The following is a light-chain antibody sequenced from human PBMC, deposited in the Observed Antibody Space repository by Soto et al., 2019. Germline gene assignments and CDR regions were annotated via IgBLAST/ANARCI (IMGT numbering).Light chain of an antibody. J-gene: IGLJ1*01. CDR1: TGAVTSGHY. CDR3: LLSYSCAFV. CDR2: DTN. V-gene: IGLV7-46*01. Sequence: QAVVTQEPSLTVSPGGTVTLTCDSSTGAVTSGHYPYWFQQRPGQAPRTLIYDTNNRHSWTPARFSGSLLGGKAALTLSGAQPEDEAEYYCLLSYSCAFVFRTGTKVTVL.